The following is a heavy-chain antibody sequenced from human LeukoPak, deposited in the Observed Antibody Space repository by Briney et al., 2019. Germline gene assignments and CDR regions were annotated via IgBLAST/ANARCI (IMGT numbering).Heavy chain of an antibody. V-gene: IGHV4-59*12. CDR3: ARDSLVDTAMVSAFDI. CDR2: IYYSGST. CDR1: GGSISSYN. J-gene: IGHJ3*02. D-gene: IGHD5-18*01. Sequence: SETLSLTCTVSGGSISSYNWSWIRRPPGKGLEWIGYIYYSGSTNYNPSLKSRVTISVDKSKNQFSLKLSSVTAADTAVYYCARDSLVDTAMVSAFDIWGQGTMVTVSS.